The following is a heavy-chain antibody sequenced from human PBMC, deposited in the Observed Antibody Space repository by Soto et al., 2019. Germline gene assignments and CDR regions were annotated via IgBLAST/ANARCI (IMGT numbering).Heavy chain of an antibody. CDR3: ARVASLGIAAARGYGMDV. Sequence: PSETLSLTCTVSGGSIRSGGYYWSWIRQHPGKGLEWIGYIYYSGSTYYNPSLKSRVTISVDTSKNQFSLKLSSVTAADTAVYYCARVASLGIAAARGYGMDVWGQGTTVTVSS. CDR2: IYYSGST. V-gene: IGHV4-31*03. CDR1: GGSIRSGGYY. J-gene: IGHJ6*02. D-gene: IGHD6-13*01.